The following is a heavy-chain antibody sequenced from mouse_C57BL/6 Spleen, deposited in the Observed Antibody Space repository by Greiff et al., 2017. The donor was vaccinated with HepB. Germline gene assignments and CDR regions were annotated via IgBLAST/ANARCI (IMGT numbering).Heavy chain of an antibody. J-gene: IGHJ1*03. CDR3: AKGFITTVVEYFDV. V-gene: IGHV3-6*01. D-gene: IGHD1-1*01. Sequence: EVKVEESGPGLVKPSQSLSLTCSVTGYSITSGYYWNWIRQFPGNKLEWMGYISYDGSNNYNPSLKNRISITRDTSKNQFFLKLNSVTTEDTATYYCAKGFITTVVEYFDVWGTGTTVTVSS. CDR1: GYSITSGYY. CDR2: ISYDGSN.